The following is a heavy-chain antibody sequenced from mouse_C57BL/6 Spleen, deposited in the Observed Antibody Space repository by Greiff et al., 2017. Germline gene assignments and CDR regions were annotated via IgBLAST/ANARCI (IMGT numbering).Heavy chain of an antibody. D-gene: IGHD2-4*01. CDR3: AKERVYDYDEYYVDY. V-gene: IGHV1-64*01. CDR2: IHPNSGST. CDR1: GYTFTSYW. J-gene: IGHJ2*01. Sequence: QVQLQQPGAELVKPGASVKLSCKASGYTFTSYWMHWVKQRPGQGLEWIGMIHPNSGSTNYNEKFKSKATLTVDKSSSTAYMQLSSLTSEDSAVYYCAKERVYDYDEYYVDYWGQGTTLTVSS.